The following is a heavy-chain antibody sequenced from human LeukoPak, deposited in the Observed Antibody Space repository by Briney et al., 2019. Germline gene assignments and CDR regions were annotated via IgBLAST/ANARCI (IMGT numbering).Heavy chain of an antibody. CDR3: ARDYGDYGEYFQH. CDR2: ISSSSSYI. Sequence: GGSPRLSCAASGFTFSSYSMNWVRQAPGKGLEWVSSISSSSSYIYYADSVKGRFTISRDNAKNSLYLQMNSLRAEDTAVYYCARDYGDYGEYFQHWGQGTLVTVSS. D-gene: IGHD4-17*01. CDR1: GFTFSSYS. V-gene: IGHV3-21*01. J-gene: IGHJ1*01.